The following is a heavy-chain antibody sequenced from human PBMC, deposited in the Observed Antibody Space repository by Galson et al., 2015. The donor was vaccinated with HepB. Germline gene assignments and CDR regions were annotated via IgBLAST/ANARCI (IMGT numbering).Heavy chain of an antibody. J-gene: IGHJ6*02. CDR1: GGTFSSYA. V-gene: IGHV1-69*13. Sequence: SVKVSCKASGGTFSSYAISWVRQAPGQGLEWMGGIIPIFGTANYAQKFQGRVTITADESTSTAYMELSSLRSEDTAVYYCARVERLSSSIGRYYYYGMDVWGQGTTVTVSS. D-gene: IGHD6-6*01. CDR3: ARVERLSSSIGRYYYYGMDV. CDR2: IIPIFGTA.